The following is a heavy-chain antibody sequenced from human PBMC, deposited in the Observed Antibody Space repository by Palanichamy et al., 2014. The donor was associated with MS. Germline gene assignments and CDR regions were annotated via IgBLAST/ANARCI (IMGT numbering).Heavy chain of an antibody. Sequence: QVQLVESGGGVVQPGRSLRLSCAASGFTFSSYAMHWVRQAPGKGLEWVAVISYDGSNKYYADSVKGRFTISRDNSKNTLYLQMNSLRAEDTAVYYCAREMYSNYFDYWGRGTLVTVSS. D-gene: IGHD4-11*01. J-gene: IGHJ4*02. CDR1: GFTFSSYA. CDR3: AREMYSNYFDY. V-gene: IGHV3-30-3*01. CDR2: ISYDGSNK.